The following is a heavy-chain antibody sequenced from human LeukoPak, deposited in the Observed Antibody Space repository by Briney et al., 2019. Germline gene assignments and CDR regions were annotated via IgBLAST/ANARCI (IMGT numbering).Heavy chain of an antibody. V-gene: IGHV3-7*03. CDR1: GFTFSNYW. Sequence: PGGSLRLSCAASGFTFSNYWMSWVRQAPGKGLEWVANIKQDGSEKYYMDSVKGRFTISRDNAINSLYLQMDSLRVEDTAVYYCARAYSYASYWGQGTLVTVSS. CDR3: ARAYSYASY. D-gene: IGHD5-18*01. CDR2: IKQDGSEK. J-gene: IGHJ4*02.